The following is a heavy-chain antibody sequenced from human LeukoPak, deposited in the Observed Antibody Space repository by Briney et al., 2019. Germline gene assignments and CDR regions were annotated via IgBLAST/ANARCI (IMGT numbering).Heavy chain of an antibody. CDR2: ISYDGSNK. Sequence: GGSLRLSCAASGFTFSSYSMTWVRQAPGKGLEWVAVISYDGSNKYYADSVKGRFTISRDNSKNTLYLQMNSLRAEDTAVYYCASYSIAVAGSYYFDYWGQGTLVTVSS. CDR3: ASYSIAVAGSYYFDY. D-gene: IGHD6-19*01. CDR1: GFTFSSYS. V-gene: IGHV3-30*03. J-gene: IGHJ4*02.